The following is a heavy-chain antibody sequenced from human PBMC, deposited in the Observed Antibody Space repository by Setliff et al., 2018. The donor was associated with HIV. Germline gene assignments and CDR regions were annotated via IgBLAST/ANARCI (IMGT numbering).Heavy chain of an antibody. D-gene: IGHD3-16*02. J-gene: IGHJ4*02. CDR3: VRAVYDYVWGSYRRSYYFDY. CDR1: GFTFNSSHW. Sequence: PGGSLRLSCADSGFTFNSSHWMHWVRQAPGKGLMWVSHINNDETITKYADSVEGRFTISRDNAKNSLYLQMNSLRPEDTALYYCVRAVYDYVWGSYRRSYYFDYWGQGTLVTVSS. V-gene: IGHV3-74*01. CDR2: INNDETIT.